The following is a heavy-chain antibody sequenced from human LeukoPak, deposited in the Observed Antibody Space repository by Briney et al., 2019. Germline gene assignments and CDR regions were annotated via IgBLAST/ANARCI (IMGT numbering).Heavy chain of an antibody. J-gene: IGHJ4*02. D-gene: IGHD1-20*01. CDR2: IYRSGDA. Sequence: SETLSLTCTVSGYSISSGYYWGWIRQPPGKGLELIGIIYRSGDAYYNPSLKSRVTMSLDTSKNLFSLKLTSVTAADTAVYYCGRSDGYSWNPAGFDYWGQGVLVTVSS. CDR3: GRSDGYSWNPAGFDY. CDR1: GYSISSGYY. V-gene: IGHV4-38-2*02.